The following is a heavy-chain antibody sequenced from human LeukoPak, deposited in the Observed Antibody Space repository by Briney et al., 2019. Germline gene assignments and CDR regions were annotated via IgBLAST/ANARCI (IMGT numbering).Heavy chain of an antibody. D-gene: IGHD6-19*01. J-gene: IGHJ4*02. CDR2: IIPILGIA. CDR3: ARGIAVAGGPDY. Sequence: SVKVSCTASGGTFSSYTISWVRQAPGQGLEWMGRIIPILGIANYAQKFQGRVTITADKSTSTAYMELSSLRSEDTAVYYCARGIAVAGGPDYWGQGTLVTVSS. CDR1: GGTFSSYT. V-gene: IGHV1-69*02.